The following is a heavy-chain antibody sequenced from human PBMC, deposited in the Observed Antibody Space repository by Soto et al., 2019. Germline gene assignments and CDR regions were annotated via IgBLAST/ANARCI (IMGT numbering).Heavy chain of an antibody. CDR3: ARVGDCSSTSCYTRHGMDV. Sequence: PVESLKISCNGSGYSFTSYWIGWVRQMPWKGLEWMGIIYPGDSDTRYSPSFQGQVTISADKSISTAYLQWSSLKASDTAMYYCARVGDCSSTSCYTRHGMDVWGQGTTVTVSS. CDR1: GYSFTSYW. D-gene: IGHD2-2*02. J-gene: IGHJ6*02. CDR2: IYPGDSDT. V-gene: IGHV5-51*01.